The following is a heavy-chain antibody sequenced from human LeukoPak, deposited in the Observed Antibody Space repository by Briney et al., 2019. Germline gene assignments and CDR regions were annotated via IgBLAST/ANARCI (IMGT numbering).Heavy chain of an antibody. CDR2: ISYDGSNK. Sequence: PGRSLRLSCAASGFTFSSYAMHWVRQAPGKGLEWVAVISYDGSNKYYADSVKGRFTISRDNSKNTLCLQMNSLRAEDTAVYYCARGLSGSYPWDAFDIWGQGTMVTVSS. CDR1: GFTFSSYA. D-gene: IGHD3-10*01. J-gene: IGHJ3*02. CDR3: ARGLSGSYPWDAFDI. V-gene: IGHV3-30*04.